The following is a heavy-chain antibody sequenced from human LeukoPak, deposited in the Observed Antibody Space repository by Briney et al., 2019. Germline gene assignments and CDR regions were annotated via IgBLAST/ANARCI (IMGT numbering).Heavy chain of an antibody. D-gene: IGHD2-2*01. V-gene: IGHV1-69*05. Sequence: ASVKVSCKASGGTFSSYAISWVRQAPGQGLEWMGGIIPIFGTANYAQKFQGRVTITTDESTSTAYMELSSLRSEDTAVYYCARVNCSSTSCYRYTFDYWGQGTLVTVPS. CDR2: IIPIFGTA. CDR1: GGTFSSYA. J-gene: IGHJ4*02. CDR3: ARVNCSSTSCYRYTFDY.